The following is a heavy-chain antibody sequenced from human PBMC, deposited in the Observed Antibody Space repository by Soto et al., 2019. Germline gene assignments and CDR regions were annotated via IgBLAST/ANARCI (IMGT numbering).Heavy chain of an antibody. Sequence: PGGSLRLSCAASGFTLSSYGMPWVRQAPGQGLEWVAVISYDGSDKYYADSVKGRFTISRDNSKDTLYLQMNSLRPEDTAVYYCARGGVPYFDYWGQGTLVTVSS. J-gene: IGHJ4*02. V-gene: IGHV3-30*03. D-gene: IGHD1-26*01. CDR3: ARGGVPYFDY. CDR1: GFTLSSYG. CDR2: ISYDGSDK.